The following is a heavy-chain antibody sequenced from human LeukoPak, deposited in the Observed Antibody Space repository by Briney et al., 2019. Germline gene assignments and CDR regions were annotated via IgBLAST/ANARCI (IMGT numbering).Heavy chain of an antibody. CDR3: AKGNYDFWSGYYIIDY. J-gene: IGHJ4*02. CDR1: GFTFSSYA. V-gene: IGHV3-23*01. CDR2: ISGRGGST. D-gene: IGHD3-3*01. Sequence: GGSLRLSCAASGFTFSSYAMSWVRQAPGKGLEWVSGISGRGGSTYYADSAKGRFTISRDNSKNTLHLQMNSLRAEDTAVYYCAKGNYDFWSGYYIIDYWGQGTLVTVSS.